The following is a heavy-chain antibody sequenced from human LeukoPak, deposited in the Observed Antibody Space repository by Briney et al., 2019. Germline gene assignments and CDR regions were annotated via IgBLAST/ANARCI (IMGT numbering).Heavy chain of an antibody. D-gene: IGHD3-22*01. CDR1: GLPFRRSN. CDR3: ARDRYYYDTSGSCFDY. Sequence: GGSLRLSCAASGLPFRRSNMNWGRQAPGKGLEGSSYIRTSGSPTFYPHSVQVRFSISRDNAKNSLFLQINSLRAEDTAVYYCARDRYYYDTSGSCFDYWGQGTLVTVSS. V-gene: IGHV3-48*01. J-gene: IGHJ4*02. CDR2: IRTSGSPT.